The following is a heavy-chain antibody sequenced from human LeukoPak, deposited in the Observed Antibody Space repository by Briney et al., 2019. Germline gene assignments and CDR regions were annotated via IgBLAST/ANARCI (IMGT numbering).Heavy chain of an antibody. CDR2: INPSGGST. CDR1: GFTFSTYG. Sequence: GGTLRLSCAASGFTFSTYGMSWVRQAPGQGLEWMGIINPSGGSTSYAQKFQGRVTMTRDMSTSTVYMELSSLRSEDTAMYYCARRTSPHIPAAGYWGQGTLVTVSS. CDR3: ARRTSPHIPAAGY. J-gene: IGHJ4*02. V-gene: IGHV1-46*01. D-gene: IGHD6-13*01.